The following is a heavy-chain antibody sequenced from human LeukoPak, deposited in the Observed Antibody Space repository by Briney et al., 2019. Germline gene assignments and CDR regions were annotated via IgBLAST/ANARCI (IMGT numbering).Heavy chain of an antibody. D-gene: IGHD6-19*01. CDR2: INWNGGST. V-gene: IGHV3-20*04. J-gene: IGHJ4*02. CDR1: GFTFDDYG. Sequence: PGGSLRLSCAASGFTFDDYGMSWVRQAPGKGLEWVSGINWNGGSTGYADSVKGRFTISRDNPKNSLYLQMNSLRAEDTAVYYCARERTEYSSGLTWDYWGQGTLVTVSS. CDR3: ARERTEYSSGLTWDY.